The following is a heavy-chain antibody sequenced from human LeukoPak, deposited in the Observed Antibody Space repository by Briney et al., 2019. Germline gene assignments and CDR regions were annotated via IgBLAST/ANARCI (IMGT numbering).Heavy chain of an antibody. D-gene: IGHD3-10*01. J-gene: IGHJ4*02. CDR2: IYTSGST. CDR1: GGSSSSYY. Sequence: SETLSLTCTVSGGSSSSYYWSWIRQPPGKGLEWIGYIYTSGSTNYNPSLKSRVTISVDTSKNQFSLKLSSVTAADTAVYCCARVTGYYGSGSYYTYYFDYWGQGTLVTVSS. CDR3: ARVTGYYGSGSYYTYYFDY. V-gene: IGHV4-4*09.